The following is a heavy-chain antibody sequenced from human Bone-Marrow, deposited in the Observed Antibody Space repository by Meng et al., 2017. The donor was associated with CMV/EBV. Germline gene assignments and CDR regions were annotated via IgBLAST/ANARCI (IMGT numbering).Heavy chain of an antibody. D-gene: IGHD3-10*01. CDR1: GFTFSSYS. J-gene: IGHJ4*02. Sequence: GGSLRLCCAASGFTFSSYSMTWVRQAPGKGLEWVSSISSSSSYIYYADSVKGRFTISRDNAKNSLYLQMNSLRAEDTAVYYCARDFRIEARFDYWGQGTVVTVSS. CDR3: ARDFRIEARFDY. CDR2: ISSSSSYI. V-gene: IGHV3-21*01.